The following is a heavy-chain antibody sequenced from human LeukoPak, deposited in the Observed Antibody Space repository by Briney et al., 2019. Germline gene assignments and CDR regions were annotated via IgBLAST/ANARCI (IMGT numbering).Heavy chain of an antibody. V-gene: IGHV3-21*01. CDR2: ISSSSSYI. Sequence: PGGSLRLSCAASGFTFSSYSMNWVRQAPGKGLEWVSCISSSSSYIYYGDSVKGRFTTSRDNAKHSLYLQMNSLRSEDTAVYYCARDLRSSGYYAFDYWGQGTLVTVSS. J-gene: IGHJ4*02. CDR1: GFTFSSYS. D-gene: IGHD3-22*01. CDR3: ARDLRSSGYYAFDY.